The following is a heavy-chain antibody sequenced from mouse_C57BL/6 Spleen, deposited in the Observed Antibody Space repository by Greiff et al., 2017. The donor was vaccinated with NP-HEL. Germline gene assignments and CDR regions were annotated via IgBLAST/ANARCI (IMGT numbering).Heavy chain of an antibody. D-gene: IGHD3-3*01. CDR2: IDPSDSYT. Sequence: QVQLQQPGAELVMPGASVKLSCKASGYTFTSYWMHWVTQRPGQGLEWIGEIDPSDSYTNYNQKFKGKSTLTVDKYSSKAYMQLSSLTSEDSAVYYCARRDNISYFDYWGQGTTLTVSA. V-gene: IGHV1-69*01. CDR1: GYTFTSYW. CDR3: ARRDNISYFDY. J-gene: IGHJ2*01.